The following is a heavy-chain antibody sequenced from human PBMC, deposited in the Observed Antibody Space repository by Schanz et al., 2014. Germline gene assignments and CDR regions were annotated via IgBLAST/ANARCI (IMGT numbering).Heavy chain of an antibody. CDR3: ARKTDSSGTGDY. V-gene: IGHV3-66*01. CDR2: IYSGGDT. CDR1: GFIFTSYS. Sequence: EVQLVESGGGLVKSGGSLRLSCATSGFIFTSYSMHWVRQAPGKGLEWVSLIYSGGDTNYAGSVKGRFTISRDGSKNTLYLQMNSLRAEDTAVYYCARKTDSSGTGDYWGQGTLVTVSS. D-gene: IGHD6-19*01. J-gene: IGHJ4*02.